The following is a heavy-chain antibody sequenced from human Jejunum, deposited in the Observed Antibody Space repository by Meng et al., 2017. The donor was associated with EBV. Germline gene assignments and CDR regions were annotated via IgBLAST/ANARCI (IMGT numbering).Heavy chain of an antibody. CDR1: GYPYSSYG. CDR3: ASGGVVVSGSYYFDY. Sequence: VPPVQSGTEVKNPGASVKVSCKASGYPYSSYGISWVRQAPGQGLEWMGWISAYNANTNYAQNFQGRVTLTTDTSTNTAYMDLRSLTSDDTALYYCASGGVVVSGSYYFDYWGQGTLVTVSS. V-gene: IGHV1-18*01. D-gene: IGHD2-21*02. J-gene: IGHJ4*02. CDR2: ISAYNANT.